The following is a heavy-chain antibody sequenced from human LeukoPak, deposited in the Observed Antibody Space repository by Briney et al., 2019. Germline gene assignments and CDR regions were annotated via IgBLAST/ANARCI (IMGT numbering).Heavy chain of an antibody. V-gene: IGHV1-69*04. CDR3: ASGLKTVTLDY. CDR1: GGTFSSYV. D-gene: IGHD4-17*01. Sequence: ASVKVSCKASGGTFSSYVIRWVRQAPGQGLEWMGRIIPIFGIANYAQKFQGRVTITADKSTSTAYMELSSLRSEDTAVYYCASGLKTVTLDYWGQGTLVTVSS. CDR2: IIPIFGIA. J-gene: IGHJ4*02.